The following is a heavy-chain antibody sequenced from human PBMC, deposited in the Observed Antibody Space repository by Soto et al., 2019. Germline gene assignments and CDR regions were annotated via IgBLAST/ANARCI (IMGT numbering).Heavy chain of an antibody. CDR1: GGFVSSGNYY. CDR3: ARVERGTATTVVDAFDI. D-gene: IGHD1-1*01. Sequence: QVQLQQWGAGLLKPSETLSLTCAVYGGFVSSGNYYWSWIRQPPGKGLEWIGEMSHSGGTHFNPSLKGRVTISVDTSKKQFSLKMSSVTAADTALYYCARVERGTATTVVDAFDIWGPGTMVTVSS. V-gene: IGHV4-34*01. J-gene: IGHJ3*02. CDR2: MSHSGGT.